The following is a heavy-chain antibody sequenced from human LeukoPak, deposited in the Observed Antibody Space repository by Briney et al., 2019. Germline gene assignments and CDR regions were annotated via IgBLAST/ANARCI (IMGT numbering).Heavy chain of an antibody. V-gene: IGHV4-4*07. CDR3: ARDPYDFWSGYYTGIDA. CDR1: GGPISSYY. J-gene: IGHJ5*02. D-gene: IGHD3-3*01. Sequence: PSETLSLTCTVSGGPISSYYWSWIRQPAGRGLEWIGRIYTSRRTNYNPSLKPRVNMSVDTSKNQFSLKLSSATAADTAVYYCARDPYDFWSGYYTGIDAWGQGTLVTVSS. CDR2: IYTSRRT.